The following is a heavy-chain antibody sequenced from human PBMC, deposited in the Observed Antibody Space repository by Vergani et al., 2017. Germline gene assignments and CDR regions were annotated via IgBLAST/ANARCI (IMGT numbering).Heavy chain of an antibody. J-gene: IGHJ6*03. CDR3: ARELITMFGVEYYYYYYMDV. CDR1: GGTFSSYA. V-gene: IGHV1-69*12. Sequence: QVQLVQSGAEVKKPGSSVKVSCKASGGTFSSYAISWVRQAPGQGLEWMGGIIPIFGTANYAQKFQGRVTITADESTSTAYMGLSSLRSEDTAVYYCARELITMFGVEYYYYYYMDVWGKGTTVTVSS. CDR2: IIPIFGTA. D-gene: IGHD3-3*01.